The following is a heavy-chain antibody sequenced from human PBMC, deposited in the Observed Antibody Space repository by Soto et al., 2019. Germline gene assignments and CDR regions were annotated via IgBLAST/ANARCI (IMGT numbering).Heavy chain of an antibody. CDR1: GFTFSSYA. J-gene: IGHJ5*02. CDR3: ASDRVVVVYSNREWFDP. V-gene: IGHV3-23*01. D-gene: IGHD2-21*01. Sequence: EVQLLESGGGLVQPGGSLRLSCAASGFTFSSYAMSWVRQAPGKGLEWVSAISGSGGSTYYADSVKGRFTISRDNSKNTRYLQMNSLRAEDTAVYYCASDRVVVVYSNREWFDPWGQGTLVTVSS. CDR2: ISGSGGST.